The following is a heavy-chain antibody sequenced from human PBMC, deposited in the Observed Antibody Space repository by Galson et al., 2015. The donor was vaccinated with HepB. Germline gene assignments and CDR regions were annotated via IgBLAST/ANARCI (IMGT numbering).Heavy chain of an antibody. V-gene: IGHV5-51*03. CDR1: GYSFDNYW. D-gene: IGHD3-22*01. CDR2: THPGDSDT. J-gene: IGHJ3*02. Sequence: QSGAEVKKPGESLKISCKGSGYSFDNYWITWVRQMPGTGLEWMGITHPGDSDTRYSPSFQGQVTISADKSSNTAFLQWDSLKASDTGIYYCARRQVQDSNGYYRDALDIWGQGTMVTVSS. CDR3: ARRQVQDSNGYYRDALDI.